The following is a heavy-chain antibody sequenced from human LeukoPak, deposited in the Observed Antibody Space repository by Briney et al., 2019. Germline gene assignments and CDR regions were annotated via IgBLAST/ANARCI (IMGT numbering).Heavy chain of an antibody. J-gene: IGHJ4*02. V-gene: IGHV3-21*01. CDR2: ISGDSRYI. D-gene: IGHD2-2*01. Sequence: GGSLRLSCAASGFTFSSYSMNWVRQAPGKGLEWVSAISGDSRYIYYADSVRGRFTISRDNAENSLYLQMHSLRVEDTAVYYCARAPTVLVGYCSSSSCQADYWGQGTLVTVSS. CDR1: GFTFSSYS. CDR3: ARAPTVLVGYCSSSSCQADY.